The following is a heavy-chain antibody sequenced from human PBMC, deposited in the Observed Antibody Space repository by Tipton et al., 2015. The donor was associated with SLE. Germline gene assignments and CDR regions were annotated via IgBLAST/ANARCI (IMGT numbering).Heavy chain of an antibody. CDR1: GGSINGYY. Sequence: TLSLTCTVSGGSINGYYWSWIRQSPGKGLEWIGYSYSSGTTSYNPSLKSRVTISVDTSNNQFSLKLSSLTAADTAVYYCARQRGVPIAGALNWFDPWGQGTLVTVSS. CDR3: ARQRGVPIAGALNWFDP. D-gene: IGHD2-8*01. CDR2: SYSSGTT. J-gene: IGHJ5*02. V-gene: IGHV4-59*08.